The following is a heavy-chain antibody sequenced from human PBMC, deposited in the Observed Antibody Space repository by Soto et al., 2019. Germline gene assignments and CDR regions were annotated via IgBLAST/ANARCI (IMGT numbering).Heavy chain of an antibody. CDR3: ARGQWQLTIFGVAPNNWFDP. J-gene: IGHJ5*02. Sequence: LSLTCAVSGGSISSGGYSWSWIRQPPGKGLEWIGYIYHSGSTYYNPSLKSRVTISVDRSKNQFSLKLSSVTAADTAVYYCARGQWQLTIFGVAPNNWFDPWGQGTLVTVSS. CDR2: IYHSGST. CDR1: GGSISSGGYS. D-gene: IGHD3-3*01. V-gene: IGHV4-30-2*01.